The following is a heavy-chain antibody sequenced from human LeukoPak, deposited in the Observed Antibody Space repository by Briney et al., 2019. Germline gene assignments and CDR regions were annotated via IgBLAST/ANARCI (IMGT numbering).Heavy chain of an antibody. D-gene: IGHD3-22*01. V-gene: IGHV4-59*01. CDR1: GGSIRNYF. Sequence: PSETLSPTCSVSGGSIRNYFWSWIRQTPGTGLEWIGYIYYSWSTNYNPSLKSRVTISVDTSKNQFSLRLSSVTAADTAVYYCARVIGDYDRRGLKNPYYFDYWGQGTLVTVSS. CDR3: ARVIGDYDRRGLKNPYYFDY. J-gene: IGHJ4*02. CDR2: IYYSWST.